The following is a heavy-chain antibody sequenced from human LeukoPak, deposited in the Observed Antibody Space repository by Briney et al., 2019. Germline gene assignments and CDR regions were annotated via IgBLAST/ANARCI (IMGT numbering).Heavy chain of an antibody. J-gene: IGHJ6*02. Sequence: ASVKVSCNASAYTFTSYVISWVRHAPGQGLEWMGWISTYNGNTNYAQKFQGRVTMTRDTSTGTAYMELRTLRSDDTAVYYCATGGDSLFYSDYGLDVWGQGTTVTVSS. V-gene: IGHV1-18*01. D-gene: IGHD2-21*01. CDR2: ISTYNGNT. CDR1: AYTFTSYV. CDR3: ATGGDSLFYSDYGLDV.